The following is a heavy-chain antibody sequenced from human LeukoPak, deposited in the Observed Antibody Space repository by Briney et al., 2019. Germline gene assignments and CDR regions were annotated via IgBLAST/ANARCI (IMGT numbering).Heavy chain of an antibody. V-gene: IGHV4-4*07. D-gene: IGHD3-22*01. CDR2: FYTSGST. CDR3: ARDVAYYNSSGYHRIFDY. J-gene: IGHJ4*02. CDR1: GGSISSYY. Sequence: KPSETLSLTCTVSGGSISSYYWSWIRQPAGKGLEWIGHFYTSGSTNYNPSLKSRVTMSVDTSKNQFSLKLSSVTAEDTAVYYCARDVAYYNSSGYHRIFDYWGQGTLVTVSS.